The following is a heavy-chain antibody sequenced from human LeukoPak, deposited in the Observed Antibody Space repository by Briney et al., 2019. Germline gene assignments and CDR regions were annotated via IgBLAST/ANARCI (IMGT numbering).Heavy chain of an antibody. Sequence: GGSLRLSCAASGFTISPYWMSWVRQAPGKGLEWVANIKQDGSEKYYVDSVKGRFAISRDNAKNSVYLQMNGLRAEDTAVYYCAREYTAVSGGDCWGQGTLVTVSS. V-gene: IGHV3-7*01. CDR1: GFTISPYW. CDR3: AREYTAVSGGDC. CDR2: IKQDGSEK. D-gene: IGHD5-18*01. J-gene: IGHJ4*02.